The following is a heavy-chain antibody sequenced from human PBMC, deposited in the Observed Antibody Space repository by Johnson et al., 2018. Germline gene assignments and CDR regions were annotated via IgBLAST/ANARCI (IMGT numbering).Heavy chain of an antibody. V-gene: IGHV4-59*12. J-gene: IGHJ3*02. CDR2: SYYSGST. CDR3: ARTITMIVVVCAFDI. CDR1: DGSISSYY. Sequence: QVQLQESGPGLVKXSETLSLTCAVSDGSISSYYWSWIRQPPGKGLEWIGYSYYSGSTDYNPSLTSRVTISVDTSKNQFSLKLSSVTAADTAVYYCARTITMIVVVCAFDIWGQGTMVTVSS. D-gene: IGHD3-22*01.